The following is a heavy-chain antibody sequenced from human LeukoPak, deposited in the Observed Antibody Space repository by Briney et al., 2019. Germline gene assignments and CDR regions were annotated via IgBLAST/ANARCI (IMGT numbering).Heavy chain of an antibody. CDR1: GGTFSSYA. V-gene: IGHV1-69*13. CDR3: ARDQYCTGGVCYRPPTYS. J-gene: IGHJ4*02. Sequence: AASVKVSCKASGGTFSSYAISWVRQAPGQGLEWMGGIIPIFGTANYAQKFQGRVTITADESTSTAYMELSSLRSEDTAVYCCARDQYCTGGVCYRPPTYSWGQGTLVTVSS. CDR2: IIPIFGTA. D-gene: IGHD2-8*02.